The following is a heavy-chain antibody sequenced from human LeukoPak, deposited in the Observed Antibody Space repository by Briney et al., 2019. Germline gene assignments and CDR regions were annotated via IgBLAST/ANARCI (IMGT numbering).Heavy chain of an antibody. CDR2: IYYSGST. Sequence: GSLRLSCAASGFTFSSYAMSWIRQPPGKGLEWIGYIYYSGSTNYNPSLKSRVTISVDTSKNQFSLKLSSVTAADTAVYYCARRTYYYDSSGYYFDYWGQGTLVTVSS. V-gene: IGHV4-59*08. CDR3: ARRTYYYDSSGYYFDY. J-gene: IGHJ4*02. CDR1: GFTFSSYA. D-gene: IGHD3-22*01.